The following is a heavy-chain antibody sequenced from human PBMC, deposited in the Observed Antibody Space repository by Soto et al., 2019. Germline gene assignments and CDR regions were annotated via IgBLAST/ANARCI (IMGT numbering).Heavy chain of an antibody. CDR2: MEPSTGTT. D-gene: IGHD1-26*01. Sequence: ASVKVSCKASGYSFTSLDINWVRQTAGQGLEWMGWMEPSTGTTGYAQEFQGRVTMTRDTSINTAYMELTTLTSDDTAFYYCARGVSAGVGYWGQGTLVTFSS. CDR3: ARGVSAGVGY. J-gene: IGHJ4*02. V-gene: IGHV1-8*01. CDR1: GYSFTSLD.